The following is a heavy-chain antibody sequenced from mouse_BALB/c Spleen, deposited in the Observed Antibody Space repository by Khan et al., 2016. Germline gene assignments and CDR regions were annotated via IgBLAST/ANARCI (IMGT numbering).Heavy chain of an antibody. D-gene: IGHD1-3*01. V-gene: IGHV2-9*02. Sequence: QMQLEEPGPGLVAPSQSLSITCTVSGFSLTSYGVHWVRQPPGKGPEWLGVIWAGGSTKYNSALMSRLSISKDNSQSKVFLKMNSLQTDDTAVYCCPGLEDIWCQGTTLTRSS. CDR1: GFSLTSYG. J-gene: IGHJ2*01. CDR3: PGLEDI. CDR2: IWAGGST.